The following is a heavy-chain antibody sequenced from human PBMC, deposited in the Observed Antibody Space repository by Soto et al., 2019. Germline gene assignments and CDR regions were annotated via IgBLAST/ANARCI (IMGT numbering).Heavy chain of an antibody. V-gene: IGHV4-34*01. CDR1: GGSFSTYY. CDR3: ARDAYLAYDFWSGHLGFDP. CDR2: INHSGST. Sequence: PSKTLSLTCSVYGGSFSTYYWNWIRQPPGKGLEWIGDINHSGSTQYNPSLKSRVTMSVDTSKNQFSLKVSSVTAADTAVYYCARDAYLAYDFWSGHLGFDPWGQGTLVTVSS. J-gene: IGHJ5*02. D-gene: IGHD3-3*01.